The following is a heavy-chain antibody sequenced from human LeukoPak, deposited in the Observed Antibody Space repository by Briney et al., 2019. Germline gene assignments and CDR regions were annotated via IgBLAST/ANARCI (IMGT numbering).Heavy chain of an antibody. CDR1: RFTFSSYA. D-gene: IGHD6-19*01. J-gene: IGHJ4*02. V-gene: IGHV3-23*01. Sequence: GSLRLSRAPSRFTFSSYAMCWVPQAPAEGLEGVSAISASDGSTYYADSVKGLFTITRENSKNTMYLQMTGLRAEDTAVYYCAKDRSSSGWYFPFDYWGQGTLVTVSS. CDR3: AKDRSSSGWYFPFDY. CDR2: ISASDGST.